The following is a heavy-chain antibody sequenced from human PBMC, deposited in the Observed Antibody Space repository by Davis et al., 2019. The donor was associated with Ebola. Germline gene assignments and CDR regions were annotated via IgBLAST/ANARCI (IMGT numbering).Heavy chain of an antibody. CDR1: GFTFSSYG. CDR2: ISYDGSNK. CDR3: ARDFETRFDP. V-gene: IGHV3-30*03. Sequence: GGSLRLSCAASGFTFSSYGMHWVRQAPGKGLEWVAVISYDGSNKYYADSVKGRFTISRDNSKNTLYLQMNSLRAEDTAVYYCARDFETRFDPWGQGTLVTVSS. J-gene: IGHJ5*02.